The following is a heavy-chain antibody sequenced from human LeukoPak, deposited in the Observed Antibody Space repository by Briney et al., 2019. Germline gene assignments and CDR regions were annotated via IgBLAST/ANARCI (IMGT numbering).Heavy chain of an antibody. J-gene: IGHJ4*02. CDR2: IYSGGST. V-gene: IGHV3-66*01. D-gene: IGHD2-2*01. CDR3: ASGPAAIPY. CDR1: GFTASSNY. Sequence: PGGSLRLSCAASGFTASSNYMSWVRQAPGKGLEWVSVIYSGGSTYYADSVKGRFTISRDNSKNTLYLQMNSLRAEDTAVYYCASGPAAIPYWGQGTLVTVSS.